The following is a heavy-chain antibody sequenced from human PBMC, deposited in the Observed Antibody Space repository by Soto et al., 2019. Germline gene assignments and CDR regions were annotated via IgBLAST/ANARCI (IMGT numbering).Heavy chain of an antibody. D-gene: IGHD4-17*01. CDR3: ARVSPMTTVTNYYYYMDV. J-gene: IGHJ6*03. CDR1: GYTFTSYG. Sequence: QVQLVQSGAEVKKPGASVKVSCKASGYTFTSYGISWVRQAPGQGLEWMGWISAYNGNTNYAQKLQGRVTMTTGTSTSTAYMELRSLRSDDTAVYYCARVSPMTTVTNYYYYMDVWGKGTTVTVSS. V-gene: IGHV1-18*01. CDR2: ISAYNGNT.